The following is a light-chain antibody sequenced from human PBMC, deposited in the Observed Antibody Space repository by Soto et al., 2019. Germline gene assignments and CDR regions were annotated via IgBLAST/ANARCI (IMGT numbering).Light chain of an antibody. Sequence: EIVLTQSPATLSLSPGERATLSCRASQSISSYLAWSQQKPDQAPRLLIYDASNRATGIPARFSGSGSGTDFTLTISSLEPEDFAVYYCQHRSDWWTFGQGTKVEIK. CDR3: QHRSDWWT. CDR2: DAS. J-gene: IGKJ1*01. CDR1: QSISSY. V-gene: IGKV3-11*01.